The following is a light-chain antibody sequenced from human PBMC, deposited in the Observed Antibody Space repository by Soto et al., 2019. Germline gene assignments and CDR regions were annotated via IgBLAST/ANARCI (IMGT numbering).Light chain of an antibody. CDR1: ESVRSSY. CDR3: QQYGSTPYT. Sequence: EIVLTQSPGTLSLSPGERATLSCRASESVRSSYLAWYQQKPGQAPRLLIYGVSVRTTGIPDNFRGSGSGTDFTLTISRLEPEDFAVYYCQQYGSTPYTVGQGTKVDIK. J-gene: IGKJ2*01. CDR2: GVS. V-gene: IGKV3-20*01.